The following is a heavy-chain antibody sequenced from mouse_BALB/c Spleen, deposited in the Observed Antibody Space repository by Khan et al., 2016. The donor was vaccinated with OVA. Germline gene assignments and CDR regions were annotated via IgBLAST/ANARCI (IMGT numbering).Heavy chain of an antibody. D-gene: IGHD1-1*01. J-gene: IGHJ4*01. CDR3: ATSNYFVSSLYAMDN. CDR2: ISPGSGST. CDR1: GYTFTSYW. V-gene: IGHV1S41*01. Sequence: DLVKPGASVKLSCKASGYTFTSYWINWIKQRPGQGLEWIGRISPGSGSTYYNEMFKGTATLTVDTSYSPAYIQLSSLSSEDSAVYLCATSNYFVSSLYAMDNWGQGPSFPASS.